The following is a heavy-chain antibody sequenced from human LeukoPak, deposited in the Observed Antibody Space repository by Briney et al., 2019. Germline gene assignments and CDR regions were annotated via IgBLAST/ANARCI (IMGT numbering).Heavy chain of an antibody. CDR3: ATAADGYCSSTSCYTPPYYYYGMDV. V-gene: IGHV1-69*04. D-gene: IGHD2-2*02. J-gene: IGHJ6*02. CDR1: GGTFSSYA. Sequence: SVKVSCKASGGTFSSYAISWVRQAPGQGLEWMGRIIPILGIANYAQKFQGRVTITADKSTSTAYMELSSLRSEDAAVYYCATAADGYCSSTSCYTPPYYYYGMDVWGQGTTVTVSS. CDR2: IIPILGIA.